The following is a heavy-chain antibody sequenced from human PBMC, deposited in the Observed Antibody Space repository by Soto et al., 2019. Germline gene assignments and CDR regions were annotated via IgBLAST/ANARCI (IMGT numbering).Heavy chain of an antibody. D-gene: IGHD4-17*01. V-gene: IGHV4-39*01. CDR2: IYYSGST. J-gene: IGHJ4*02. CDR1: GGSISSSSYY. Sequence: QLQLQESGPGLVKPSETLSLTCTVSGGSISSSSYYWGWIRQPPGKGLEWIGSIYYSGSTYYNPSLKSRVTISVDTSKNQFSLKLSSVTAADKAVYYCARRGYGYYADDYWGQGTLVTVSS. CDR3: ARRGYGYYADDY.